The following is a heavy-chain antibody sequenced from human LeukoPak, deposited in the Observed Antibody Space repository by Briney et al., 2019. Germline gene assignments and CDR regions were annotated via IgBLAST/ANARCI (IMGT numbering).Heavy chain of an antibody. CDR1: GFTFRNFA. Sequence: GGSLRLSCVASGFTFRNFAMSWARQAPGKGLEWVSRFSGNDDSTYYADSVKGRFTISRDNSKNTLYVEMNSLRAEDSAVYYCAEGPGASGSYYGYFDYWGQGTLVTVSS. V-gene: IGHV3-23*01. J-gene: IGHJ4*02. CDR2: FSGNDDST. CDR3: AEGPGASGSYYGYFDY. D-gene: IGHD3-10*01.